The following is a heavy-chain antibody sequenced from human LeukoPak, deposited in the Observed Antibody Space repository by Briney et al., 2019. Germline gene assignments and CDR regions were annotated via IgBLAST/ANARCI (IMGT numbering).Heavy chain of an antibody. D-gene: IGHD4-17*01. J-gene: IGHJ6*02. CDR2: ISWNGGTI. CDR3: AKDSGAAPTGYGMDV. Sequence: PGRSLRLSCAASGFTFDDYAMHWVRQAPGKGLEWVSGISWNGGTITYADSVKGRFTISRDNAKNSLYLQMNSLRAEDTALYYCAKDSGAAPTGYGMDVWGQGTTVTVSS. V-gene: IGHV3-9*01. CDR1: GFTFDDYA.